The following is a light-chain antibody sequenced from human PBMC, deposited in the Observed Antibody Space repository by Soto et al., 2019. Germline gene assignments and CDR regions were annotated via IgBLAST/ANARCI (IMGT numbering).Light chain of an antibody. J-gene: IGKJ1*01. V-gene: IGKV1-5*03. CDR3: QQYSSDST. CDR1: QSVNSW. CDR2: RAT. Sequence: DIQMTQSPSTLSASVGDRVTITCRASQSVNSWLAWYQQKPGNAPKLLIYRATSLENGVPSRFGGRGSGTEFIFTISSLQPDDSATYYCQQYSSDSTFGQGTKVEIK.